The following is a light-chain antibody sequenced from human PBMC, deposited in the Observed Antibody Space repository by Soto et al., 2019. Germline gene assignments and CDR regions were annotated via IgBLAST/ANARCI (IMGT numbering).Light chain of an antibody. CDR2: DIT. CDR1: SSDIGAFNS. J-gene: IGLJ2*01. Sequence: QSALTQPPSASGSPGQSVTISCTGTSSDIGAFNSISWYQQYPGKVPKLIIFDITPRPSGVPDRFSGSKSANTASLTVSGLQAEDEADYHCSSHAGSNSLMVFGGGTKLTVL. V-gene: IGLV2-8*01. CDR3: SSHAGSNSLMV.